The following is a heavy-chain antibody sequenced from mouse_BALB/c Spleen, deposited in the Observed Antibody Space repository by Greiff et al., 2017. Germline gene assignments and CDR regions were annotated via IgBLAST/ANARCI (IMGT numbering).Heavy chain of an antibody. CDR2: INPGSGGT. D-gene: IGHD2-10*01. Sequence: QVQLQQSGAELVRPGTSVKVSCKASGYAFTNYLIEWVKQRPGQGLEWIGVINPGSGGTNYNEKFKGKATLTADKSSSTAYMQLSSLTSDDSAVYFCAREASYYGAMDYWGQGTSVTVSS. J-gene: IGHJ4*01. CDR1: GYAFTNYL. CDR3: AREASYYGAMDY. V-gene: IGHV1-54*01.